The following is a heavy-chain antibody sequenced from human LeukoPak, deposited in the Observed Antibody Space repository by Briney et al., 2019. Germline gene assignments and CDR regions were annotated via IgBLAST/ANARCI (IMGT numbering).Heavy chain of an antibody. CDR1: GGSFSGYY. J-gene: IGHJ5*02. CDR2: INHSGST. Sequence: SETLSITCAVYGGSFSGYYWSWIRQPPGKGLEWIGEINHSGSTNYNPSLKSRVTISVDTSKNQFSLKLSSVTAADTAVYYCARAPNYGPFDPWGQGTLVTVSS. D-gene: IGHD4-17*01. CDR3: ARAPNYGPFDP. V-gene: IGHV4-34*01.